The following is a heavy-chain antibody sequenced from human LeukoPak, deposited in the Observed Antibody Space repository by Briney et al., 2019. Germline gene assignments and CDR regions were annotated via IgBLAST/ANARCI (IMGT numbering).Heavy chain of an antibody. CDR1: GYSISSGYY. J-gene: IGHJ6*03. D-gene: IGHD6-13*01. CDR3: ARRGGSSSPYYYYYMDV. CDR2: MYHSGST. Sequence: SETLSLTCAVSGYSISSGYYWGWFRQPPGKGLEWIGCMYHSGSTYYNPSLKSRVTISVDTSKNQFSLKLSSVTAADTAVYYCARRGGSSSPYYYYYMDVWGKGTTVTVSS. V-gene: IGHV4-38-2*01.